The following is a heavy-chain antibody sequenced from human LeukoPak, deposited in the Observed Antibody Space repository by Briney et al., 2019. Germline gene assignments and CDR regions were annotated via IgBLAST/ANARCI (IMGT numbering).Heavy chain of an antibody. CDR1: GYTFTGYY. CDR2: INPNSGGT. Sequence: GASVKVSCKASGYTFTGYYMHWVRQAPGQGLEWMGWINPNSGGTNYAQKFQGRVTMTRDTSISTAYMELSRLTSDDTAVYYCAGKSATVGDNWFDPWGQGTRVTVSS. CDR3: AGKSATVGDNWFDP. V-gene: IGHV1-2*02. D-gene: IGHD3-16*01. J-gene: IGHJ5*02.